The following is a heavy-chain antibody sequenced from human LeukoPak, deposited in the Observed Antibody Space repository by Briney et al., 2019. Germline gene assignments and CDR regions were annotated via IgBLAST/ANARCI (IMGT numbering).Heavy chain of an antibody. Sequence: SETLSLTCTVSGVSISSSSYYWGWIRQPPGKGLEWIGSIYYSGSTYYNPSLKSRVTISVDTSKNQFSPKLSSVTAADTAVYYCASLAYYYDSSGSILVDYWGQGTLVTVSS. V-gene: IGHV4-39*01. CDR1: GVSISSSSYY. J-gene: IGHJ4*02. D-gene: IGHD3-22*01. CDR2: IYYSGST. CDR3: ASLAYYYDSSGSILVDY.